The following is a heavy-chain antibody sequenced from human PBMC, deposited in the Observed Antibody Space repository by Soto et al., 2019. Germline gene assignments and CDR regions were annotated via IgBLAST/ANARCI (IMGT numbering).Heavy chain of an antibody. V-gene: IGHV1-69*13. CDR2: IIPIFGTA. J-gene: IGHJ4*02. CDR1: GGTLSSYA. D-gene: IGHD5-18*01. Sequence: SVKVSCKASGGTLSSYAISWVRQAPGQGLEWMGGIIPIFGTANYAQKFQGRVTITADESTSTAYMELSSLRSEDTAVYYCARGRGGDTAMVTFVYWGQGTLVTVSS. CDR3: ARGRGGDTAMVTFVY.